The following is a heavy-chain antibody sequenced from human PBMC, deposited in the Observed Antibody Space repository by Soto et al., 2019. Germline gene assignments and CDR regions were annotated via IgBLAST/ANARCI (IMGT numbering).Heavy chain of an antibody. CDR3: ARGDSSGWYIGFDP. CDR1: GFTFTVYY. CDR2: INPNSGGT. D-gene: IGHD6-19*01. Sequence: ASVKVSCKVSGFTFTVYYMHWVRQAPGQGLEWMGWINPNSGGTNYAQKFQGWVTMTRDTSISTAYMELSRLRSDDTAVYYCARGDSSGWYIGFDPWGQGTLVTVSS. J-gene: IGHJ5*02. V-gene: IGHV1-2*04.